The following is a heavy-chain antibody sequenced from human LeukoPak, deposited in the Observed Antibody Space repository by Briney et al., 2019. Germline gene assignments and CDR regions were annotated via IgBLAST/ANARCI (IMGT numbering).Heavy chain of an antibody. CDR2: ISGSGGST. J-gene: IGHJ5*02. Sequence: GGSLRLSCAASGFTFSSYAMNWVRQASGKGLGWVSAISGSGGSTYYADSVKGRFTISRDNSKNTLYLQMNSLRAEDTAVYYCAKETTRLTFDPWGQGTLVTVSS. CDR3: AKETTRLTFDP. D-gene: IGHD1-14*01. CDR1: GFTFSSYA. V-gene: IGHV3-23*01.